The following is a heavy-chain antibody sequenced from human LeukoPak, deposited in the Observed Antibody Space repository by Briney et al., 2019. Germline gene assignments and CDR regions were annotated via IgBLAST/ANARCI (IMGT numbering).Heavy chain of an antibody. V-gene: IGHV3-15*01. J-gene: IGHJ4*02. CDR1: GFTFINAW. D-gene: IGHD3-22*01. CDR3: TTGKYYYSDSGYYCDY. Sequence: GGSLRLSCGGSGFTFINAWMSWVRQAPGKGLEWVGRIKTRADGGTIDYAAPVKGRFTISRDDSKNMLSLQMNSLKIEDTAVYYCTTGKYYYSDSGYYCDYWGQGTLVTVSS. CDR2: IKTRADGGTI.